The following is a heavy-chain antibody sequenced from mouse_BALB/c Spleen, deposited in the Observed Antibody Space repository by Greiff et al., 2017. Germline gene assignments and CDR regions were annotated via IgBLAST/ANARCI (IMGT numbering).Heavy chain of an antibody. CDR2: IYPGNVNT. V-gene: IGHV1S56*01. Sequence: QVQLQQSGPELVKPGASVRISCKASGYTFTSYYIHWVKQRPGQGLEWIGWIYPGNVNTKYNEKFKGKATLTADKSSSTAYMQLSSLTSEDSAVYFCARSDYGSSYKRDWYFDVWGAGTTVTVSS. CDR1: GYTFTSYY. CDR3: ARSDYGSSYKRDWYFDV. J-gene: IGHJ1*01. D-gene: IGHD1-1*01.